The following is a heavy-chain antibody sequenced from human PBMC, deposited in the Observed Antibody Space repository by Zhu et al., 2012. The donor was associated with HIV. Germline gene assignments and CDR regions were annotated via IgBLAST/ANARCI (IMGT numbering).Heavy chain of an antibody. Sequence: EVQLVESGGGLVQPGGSLKLSCAASGFTFSGSAMHWVRQASGKGLEWVGRIRSKPNNYATVYAASVKGRFTISRDDSKNTVYLQMNSLKTEDTAVYYCTRQHGSGTYYNDYWGQGTLVTVSS. CDR2: IRSKPNNYAT. CDR1: GFTFSGSA. D-gene: IGHD3-10*01. V-gene: IGHV3-73*02. J-gene: IGHJ4*02. CDR3: TRQHGSGTYYNDY.